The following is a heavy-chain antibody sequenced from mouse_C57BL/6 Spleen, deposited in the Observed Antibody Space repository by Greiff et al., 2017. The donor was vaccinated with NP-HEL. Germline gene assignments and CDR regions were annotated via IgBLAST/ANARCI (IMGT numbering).Heavy chain of an antibody. D-gene: IGHD2-1*01. J-gene: IGHJ4*01. CDR3: ARSHGNFGYAMDY. CDR1: GYTFTSSW. V-gene: IGHV1-55*01. Sequence: QVQLKQPGAELVKPGASVKMSCKASGYTFTSSWITWVKQRPGQGLEWIGDIYPGSGSTNYNEKFKSKATLTVDTSSSTAYMQLSSLTSEDSAVYYCARSHGNFGYAMDYWGQGTSVTVSS. CDR2: IYPGSGST.